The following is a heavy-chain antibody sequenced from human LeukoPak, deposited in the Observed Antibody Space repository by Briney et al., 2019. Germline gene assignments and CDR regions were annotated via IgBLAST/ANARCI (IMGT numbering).Heavy chain of an antibody. CDR1: GGSISSYY. Sequence: PSETLSLTCTVSGGSISSYYWSWIRQPPGKGLEWIGYIYYSGSTNYNPSLKSRVTLSVDTSKNQFSLKLSSVTAADTAVYYCARDSEGYAFDIWGQGTMVTVSS. CDR2: IYYSGST. CDR3: ARDSEGYAFDI. V-gene: IGHV4-59*01. J-gene: IGHJ3*02.